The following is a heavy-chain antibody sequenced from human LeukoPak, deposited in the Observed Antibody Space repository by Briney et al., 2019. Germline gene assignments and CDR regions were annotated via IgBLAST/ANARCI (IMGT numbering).Heavy chain of an antibody. V-gene: IGHV3-23*01. CDR3: AKDRSSNYPYYFDY. J-gene: IGHJ4*02. CDR2: ISGTGGTT. D-gene: IGHD4-11*01. Sequence: GGSLRLSCAASGFTFSSCAMTWVRQAPGKGLEWVAAISGTGGTTYYADPVKGRVTISRDNSKNTLFLQMDSLRAEDTAVYYCAKDRSSNYPYYFDYWGQGTLVTVSS. CDR1: GFTFSSCA.